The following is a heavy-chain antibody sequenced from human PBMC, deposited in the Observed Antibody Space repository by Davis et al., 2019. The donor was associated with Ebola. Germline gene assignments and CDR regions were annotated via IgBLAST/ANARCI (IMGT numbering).Heavy chain of an antibody. J-gene: IGHJ4*02. CDR3: ARDYYDGSGSL. Sequence: GESLKISCAASEPIFNTYNMNWVRQAPGKGLEWLSYIDTSGKNIYYAASVKGRFTISRDNAANSLYLQMNSLRDEDTAVYFCARDYYDGSGSLWGRGTLVTVSS. CDR2: IDTSGKNI. V-gene: IGHV3-48*02. D-gene: IGHD3-22*01. CDR1: EPIFNTYN.